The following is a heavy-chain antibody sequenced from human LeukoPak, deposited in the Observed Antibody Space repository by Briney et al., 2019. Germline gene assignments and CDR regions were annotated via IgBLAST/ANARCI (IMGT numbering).Heavy chain of an antibody. V-gene: IGHV1-24*01. D-gene: IGHD5-12*01. J-gene: IGHJ5*02. Sequence: ASVKVSCKVSGYTLTELSMHWVRQAPGKGLEWMGGFDPEDGETIYAQKFQGRVTMTEDTSTDTAYMELGSLRSEDTAVYYCATAELWGGYELPNLWGQGTLVTVSS. CDR1: GYTLTELS. CDR3: ATAELWGGYELPNL. CDR2: FDPEDGET.